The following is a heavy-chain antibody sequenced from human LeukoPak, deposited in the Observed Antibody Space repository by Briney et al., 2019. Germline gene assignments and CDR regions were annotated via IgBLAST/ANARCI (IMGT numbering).Heavy chain of an antibody. CDR2: ISAYNGNT. CDR3: ARGPYYDYSGYHLSTDY. Sequence: ASVKVSCKASGYTFTSYGIGWVRQAPGQGLEWMGWISAYNGNTNYAQKLQGRVTMTTDTSTSTAYMELRSLRSDDTAVYYCARGPYYDYSGYHLSTDYWGQGTLVTVFS. J-gene: IGHJ4*02. V-gene: IGHV1-18*01. CDR1: GYTFTSYG. D-gene: IGHD3-22*01.